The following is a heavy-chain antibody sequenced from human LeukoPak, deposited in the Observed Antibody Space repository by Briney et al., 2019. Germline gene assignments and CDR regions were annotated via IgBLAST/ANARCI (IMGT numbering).Heavy chain of an antibody. J-gene: IGHJ4*02. CDR3: ARLTVVTATRSLDY. D-gene: IGHD2-21*02. Sequence: GGSLRLSCAASGLSITSYSMNWVRQAPGKGLEWVSRISSSSTTIDYADSVKGRFTISRDNAKNSLYLQMNSLRDEDTAVYYCARLTVVTATRSLDYWGQGTLVTVSS. CDR2: ISSSSTTI. V-gene: IGHV3-48*02. CDR1: GLSITSYS.